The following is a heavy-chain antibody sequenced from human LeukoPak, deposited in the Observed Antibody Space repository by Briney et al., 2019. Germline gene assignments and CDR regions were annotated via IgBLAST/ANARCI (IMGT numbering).Heavy chain of an antibody. D-gene: IGHD6-19*01. V-gene: IGHV4-59*08. CDR2: IYYSGST. Sequence: PSETLSLTCTVSGGSISSYYWGWIRQPPGKGLEWVGYIYYSGSTNYNPSLKSRVTISVDTSKNQFSLKLSSVTAADTAVYYCARGSDEQWLVYTYFDYWGQGTLVTVSS. J-gene: IGHJ4*02. CDR3: ARGSDEQWLVYTYFDY. CDR1: GGSISSYY.